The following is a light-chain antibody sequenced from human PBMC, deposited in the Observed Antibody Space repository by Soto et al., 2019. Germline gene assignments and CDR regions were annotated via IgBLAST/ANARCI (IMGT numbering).Light chain of an antibody. Sequence: QSALTQPPSASGSPGQSVTISCTGTSSDVGAYNSVSWYQQHPGKAPKLMIYDVNKRPSGVPDRFSGSKSGNTASLTVSGLQAEDEADYYCNSHAGSNNLWVFGGGTKLTVL. J-gene: IGLJ3*02. CDR3: NSHAGSNNLWV. V-gene: IGLV2-8*01. CDR1: SSDVGAYNS. CDR2: DVN.